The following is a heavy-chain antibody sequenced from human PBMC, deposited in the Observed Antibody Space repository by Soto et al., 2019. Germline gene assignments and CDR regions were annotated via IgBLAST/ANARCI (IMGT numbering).Heavy chain of an antibody. D-gene: IGHD3-9*01. V-gene: IGHV1-18*01. CDR1: CYTFTSYG. CDR2: ISAYNGNT. CDR3: ARGYYDILTGYPQGPPHFDY. Sequence: ASVKVSCKASCYTFTSYGISWVRHAPGQGLEWMGWISAYNGNTNYAQKLQGRVTMTTDTSTSTAYMELRSLRSDDTAVYYCARGYYDILTGYPQGPPHFDYWGQGTLVTVSS. J-gene: IGHJ4*02.